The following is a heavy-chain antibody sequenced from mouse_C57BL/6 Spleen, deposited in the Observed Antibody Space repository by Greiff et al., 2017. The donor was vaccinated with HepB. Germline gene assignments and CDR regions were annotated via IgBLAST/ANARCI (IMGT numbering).Heavy chain of an antibody. CDR1: GYSITSGYY. CDR3: ARGRLLHWFDY. Sequence: EVQLQESGPGLVKPSQSLSLTCSVTGYSITSGYYWNWIRQFPGNKLEWMGYISYDGSNNYNPSLKNRISITRDTSKNQFFLKLNSVTTEDTATYYCARGRLLHWFDYWGQGTTLTVSS. J-gene: IGHJ2*01. D-gene: IGHD2-3*01. V-gene: IGHV3-6*01. CDR2: ISYDGSN.